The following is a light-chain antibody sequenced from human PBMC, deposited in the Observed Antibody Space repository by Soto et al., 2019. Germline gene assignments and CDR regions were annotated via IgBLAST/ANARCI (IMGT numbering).Light chain of an antibody. V-gene: IGKV1-17*03. CDR1: QDIRNY. Sequence: DIQMTQSPSAMSAFAGDRVTITCRASQDIRNYLAWYQQKRGGVPKRLIYAASNLPSGVTSRFSCSGSVTDIILTTTSLQSEDFATYYLRQHNTYPYTFGQGTTLQIK. CDR3: RQHNTYPYT. CDR2: AAS. J-gene: IGKJ2*01.